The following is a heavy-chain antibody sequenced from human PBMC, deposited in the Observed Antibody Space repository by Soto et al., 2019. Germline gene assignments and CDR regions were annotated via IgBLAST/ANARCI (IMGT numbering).Heavy chain of an antibody. J-gene: IGHJ3*02. CDR1: GGSVSSGVYY. Sequence: PSETLSLTCTVSGGSVSSGVYYWSWIRQPPGKGLEWIGYIYYSGSTNNNPSLKSRVTISVDTSKNQFSLKLSSVTAADTAVFYCAREVIVVLQIGAGDAFNIGGQGTMVT. V-gene: IGHV4-61*08. CDR3: AREVIVVLQIGAGDAFNI. CDR2: IYYSGST. D-gene: IGHD2-15*01.